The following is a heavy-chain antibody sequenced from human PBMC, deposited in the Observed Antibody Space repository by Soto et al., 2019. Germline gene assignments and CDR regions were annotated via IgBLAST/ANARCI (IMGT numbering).Heavy chain of an antibody. CDR2: IIPIFGTA. CDR3: ARKIAAAGNFDAFDI. CDR1: GGTFSSYA. Sequence: SVKVSCKASGGTFSSYAISWVRQAPGQGLEWMGGIIPIFGTANYAQKFQGRVTITADESTSTAYMELSSLRSEDTAVYYCARKIAAAGNFDAFDIWGQGTMVTVSS. V-gene: IGHV1-69*13. D-gene: IGHD6-13*01. J-gene: IGHJ3*02.